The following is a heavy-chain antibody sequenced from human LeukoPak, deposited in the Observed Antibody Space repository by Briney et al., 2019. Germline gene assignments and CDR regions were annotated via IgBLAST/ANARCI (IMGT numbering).Heavy chain of an antibody. CDR3: TTVPSAARRDI. J-gene: IGHJ3*02. V-gene: IGHV3-7*01. CDR1: VFTFSTYW. D-gene: IGHD6-25*01. Sequence: GSLRLSCAASVFTFSTYWMSWVRPAPRRGLEWMANIKQDGSEKYYVDSVQGRFTISRDNAKNSLYLQMNSLRADDTAVYYCTTVPSAARRDIWGQGTMVTVSS. CDR2: IKQDGSEK.